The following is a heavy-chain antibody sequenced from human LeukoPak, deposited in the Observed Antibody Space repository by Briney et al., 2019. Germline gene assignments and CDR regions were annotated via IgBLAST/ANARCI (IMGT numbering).Heavy chain of an antibody. D-gene: IGHD1-26*01. CDR2: IYYSGST. CDR1: GGSISSYY. J-gene: IGHJ3*02. CDR3: ARVATSIVGATHAFDI. Sequence: SETLSLTYTVSGGSISSYYWSWIRQPPGKGLEWIGYIYYSGSTNYNPSLKSRVTISVDTSKNQFSLKLSSVTAADTAVYYCARVATSIVGATHAFDIWGQGTMVTVSS. V-gene: IGHV4-59*01.